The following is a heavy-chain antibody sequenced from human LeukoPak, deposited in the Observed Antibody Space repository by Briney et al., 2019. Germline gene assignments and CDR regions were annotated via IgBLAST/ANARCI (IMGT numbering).Heavy chain of an antibody. CDR3: ARDYYCSSVSCSFDY. D-gene: IGHD2-2*01. CDR1: GDSVSTNSAA. J-gene: IGHJ4*02. Sequence: SQTLSLTCAISGDSVSTNSAAWNWIRQSPSRGFEWLGRTYYRSKWYYDYAVSVNTRITINPDASKNQFSLQLNSVTPEDTAVYYRARDYYCSSVSCSFDYWGQGTLVAVSS. V-gene: IGHV6-1*01. CDR2: TYYRSKWYY.